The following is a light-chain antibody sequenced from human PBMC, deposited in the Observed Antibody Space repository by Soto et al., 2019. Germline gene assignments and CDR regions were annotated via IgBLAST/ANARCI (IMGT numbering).Light chain of an antibody. CDR1: QDIRKY. CDR2: DTS. Sequence: DIEMTQSPHSLSASVGDRVIITCQASQDIRKYLNWYQEKPGRAPKLLIYDTSNLQIGVPSRFSGSGSGTDFTFTITSLQPEDIATYYCQQHNTVPLTFGGGTKVEIK. V-gene: IGKV1-33*01. J-gene: IGKJ4*01. CDR3: QQHNTVPLT.